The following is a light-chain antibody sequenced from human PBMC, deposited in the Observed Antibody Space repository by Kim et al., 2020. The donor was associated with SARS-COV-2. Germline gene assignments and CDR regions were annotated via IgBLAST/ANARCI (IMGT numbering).Light chain of an antibody. CDR3: NSRDSSGNHVV. CDR1: SLRTYY. V-gene: IGLV3-19*01. CDR2: GKN. Sequence: SYELTQDPAVSVALGQTVRITCQGASLRTYYASWYQQKPGQAPVLVIYGKNDRPSGIPDRFSGSSSGNTASLTITGAQAEDEADYYCNSRDSSGNHVVFGGGTQLTVL. J-gene: IGLJ2*01.